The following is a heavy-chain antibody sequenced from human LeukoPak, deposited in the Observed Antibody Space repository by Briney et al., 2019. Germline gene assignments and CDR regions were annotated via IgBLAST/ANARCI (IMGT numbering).Heavy chain of an antibody. Sequence: SVKVSCKASGGTFSSYAISWVRQAPGQGLEWMGRIIPILGIANYAQKFQGRVTITADKSTSTAYMELSSLRSEDTAVYYCARGRIGYCSGGSCYLIDYWGQGTLVTVSS. CDR2: IIPILGIA. V-gene: IGHV1-69*04. CDR1: GGTFSSYA. J-gene: IGHJ4*02. CDR3: ARGRIGYCSGGSCYLIDY. D-gene: IGHD2-15*01.